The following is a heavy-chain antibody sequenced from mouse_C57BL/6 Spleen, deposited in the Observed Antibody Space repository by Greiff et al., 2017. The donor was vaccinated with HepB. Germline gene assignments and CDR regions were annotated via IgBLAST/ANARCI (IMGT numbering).Heavy chain of an antibody. J-gene: IGHJ2*01. V-gene: IGHV3-1*01. CDR2: ISYSGST. D-gene: IGHD2-4*01. CDR1: GYSITSGYD. Sequence: DVQLQESGPGMVKPSQSLSLTCTVTGYSITSGYDWHWIRHFPGNKLEWMGYISYSGSTNYNPSLKSRISITHDTSKNHFFLKLNSVTTEDTATYYCARGYDYDFDYWGQGTTLTVSS. CDR3: ARGYDYDFDY.